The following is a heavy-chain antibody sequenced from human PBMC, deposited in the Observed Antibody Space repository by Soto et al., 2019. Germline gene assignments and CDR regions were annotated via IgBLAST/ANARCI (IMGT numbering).Heavy chain of an antibody. Sequence: LRLSCAASGFTFSSYAMSWVRQAPGKGLEWVSAISGSGGSTYYADSVKGRFTISRDNSKNTLYLQMNSLRAEDTAVYYCARGSAADYYDSSGYYWGQGTMGIVSA. J-gene: IGHJ4*02. D-gene: IGHD3-22*01. CDR1: GFTFSSYA. CDR3: ARGSAADYYDSSGYY. CDR2: ISGSGGST. V-gene: IGHV3-23*01.